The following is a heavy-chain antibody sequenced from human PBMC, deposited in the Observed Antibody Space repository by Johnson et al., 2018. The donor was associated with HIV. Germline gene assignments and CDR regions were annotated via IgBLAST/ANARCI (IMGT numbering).Heavy chain of an antibody. CDR1: GFNFNIYG. V-gene: IGHV3-30*02. Sequence: QVQLVESGGGVVQPGGSLRLSCAASGFNFNIYGMHWVRQAPVRGLEWVAFIRYDGSYKNYVDSAKGRFTISRDNSKNTLYLQMTSLSAEDTAVYYCAKPLVGATRDDAFDVWGQGTMVTVSS. J-gene: IGHJ3*01. CDR3: AKPLVGATRDDAFDV. D-gene: IGHD1-26*01. CDR2: IRYDGSYK.